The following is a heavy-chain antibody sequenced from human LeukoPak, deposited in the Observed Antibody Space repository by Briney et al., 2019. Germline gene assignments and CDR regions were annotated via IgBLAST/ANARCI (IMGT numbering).Heavy chain of an antibody. Sequence: GGSLRLSCAASGFIFSSYWMSWVRQAPGKGLEWVANIKQDGSELYYVDSVKGRFTISRDNAKNSLYLQMNSLRAEDTAVYYCAKKGLPDYWGQGTLVTVSS. V-gene: IGHV3-7*01. CDR2: IKQDGSEL. CDR3: AKKGLPDY. J-gene: IGHJ4*02. CDR1: GFIFSSYW.